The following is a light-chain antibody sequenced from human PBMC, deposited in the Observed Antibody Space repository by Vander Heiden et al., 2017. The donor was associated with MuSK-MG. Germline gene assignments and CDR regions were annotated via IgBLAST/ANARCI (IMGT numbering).Light chain of an antibody. J-gene: IGLJ3*02. CDR1: KLGDRY. V-gene: IGLV3-1*01. CDR3: QAWDDTSGV. Sequence: SYQLTQPPSVSVSPGQTATFTCSGDKLGDRYAYWYQQKAGQSPVLVIFQDNKRPSGIPERFSASNSGNTATLTVSGTQSMDEADYYCQAWDDTSGVFGGGTKLTVL. CDR2: QDN.